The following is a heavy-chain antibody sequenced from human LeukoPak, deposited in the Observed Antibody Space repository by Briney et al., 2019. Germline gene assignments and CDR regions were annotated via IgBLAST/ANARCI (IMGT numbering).Heavy chain of an antibody. CDR1: GYTFTGYY. Sequence: ASVKVSCKASGYTFTGYYMHWVRQAPGQGLEWMGWINPNSGGTNYAQKFQGRVTMTRDTSISTAYMELSRLRSDDTAVYYCARVGSEPQNYYGSGSYYNFWILLTKYYYYGMDVWGQGTTVTVSS. D-gene: IGHD3-10*01. CDR3: ARVGSEPQNYYGSGSYYNFWILLTKYYYYGMDV. CDR2: INPNSGGT. V-gene: IGHV1-2*02. J-gene: IGHJ6*02.